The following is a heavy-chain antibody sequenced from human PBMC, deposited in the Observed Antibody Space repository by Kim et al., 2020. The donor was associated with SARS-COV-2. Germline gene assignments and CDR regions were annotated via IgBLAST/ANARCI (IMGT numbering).Heavy chain of an antibody. CDR3: ARSEHYDFWSGYPVSRYFDL. CDR2: IIPILGIA. V-gene: IGHV1-69*02. J-gene: IGHJ2*01. Sequence: SVKVSCKASGGTFSSYSVSWVRQAPGQGLEWMGRIIPILGIANYAQKFQGRVTITADKSTSTAYMELSSLRSEDTAVYYCARSEHYDFWSGYPVSRYFDLWGRGTLVTVSS. CDR1: GGTFSSYS. D-gene: IGHD3-3*01.